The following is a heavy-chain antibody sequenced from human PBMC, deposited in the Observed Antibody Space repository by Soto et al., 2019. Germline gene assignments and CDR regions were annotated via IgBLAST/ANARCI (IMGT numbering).Heavy chain of an antibody. V-gene: IGHV4-31*03. J-gene: IGHJ4*02. CDR1: GGSISSGGYY. Sequence: LSLTCTVSGGSISSGGYYWSWIRQHPGKGLEWIGYIYYSGSTYYNPSLKSRVTISVDTSKNQFSLKLSSVTAADTAVYYCARAPPTYYYDSSGPLAFDYWGRGTLVTVSS. CDR3: ARAPPTYYYDSSGPLAFDY. CDR2: IYYSGST. D-gene: IGHD3-22*01.